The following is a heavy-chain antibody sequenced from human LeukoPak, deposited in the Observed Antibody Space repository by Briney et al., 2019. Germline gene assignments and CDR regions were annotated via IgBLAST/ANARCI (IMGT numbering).Heavy chain of an antibody. V-gene: IGHV4-59*08. CDR1: GGSISSYY. CDR3: ARLILSGSYLYYFDY. D-gene: IGHD1-26*01. CDR2: ISYSGNT. J-gene: IGHJ4*02. Sequence: PSETLSLTCTVSGGSISSYYWSWIRQPPGKGLEWIGYISYSGNTNYNPSLKSRVTISVDMSKNQFSLKLSSVTAADTAVYHCARLILSGSYLYYFDYWGQGTLATVSS.